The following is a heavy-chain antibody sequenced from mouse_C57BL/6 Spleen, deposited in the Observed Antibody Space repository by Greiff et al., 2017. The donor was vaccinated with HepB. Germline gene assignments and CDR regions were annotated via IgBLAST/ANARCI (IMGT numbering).Heavy chain of an antibody. D-gene: IGHD1-1*01. J-gene: IGHJ4*01. V-gene: IGHV1-50*01. CDR2: IDPSDSYT. CDR1: GYTFTSYW. CDR3: ARGGTTVVDYYAMDY. Sequence: QVQLQQPGAELVKPGASVKLSCKASGYTFTSYWMQWVKQRPGQGLEWIGEIDPSDSYTNYNQKFKGKATLTVDTSSSTAYMQLSSLTSEDSAVYYCARGGTTVVDYYAMDYWGQGTSVTVSS.